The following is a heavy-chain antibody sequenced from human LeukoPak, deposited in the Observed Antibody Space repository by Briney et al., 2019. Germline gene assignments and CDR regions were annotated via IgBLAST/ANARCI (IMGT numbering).Heavy chain of an antibody. CDR2: IKQDGSGK. CDR1: GFTLSSYA. CDR3: ARDGVVPAAIFDY. V-gene: IGHV3-7*01. Sequence: GGSLRLSCAASGFTLSSYAMHWVRQAPGKGLEWVANIKQDGSGKYYVDSVKGRFTISRDNAKNSLYLQMNSLRAEDTAVYYCARDGVVPAAIFDYWGQGTLVTVSS. D-gene: IGHD2-2*02. J-gene: IGHJ4*02.